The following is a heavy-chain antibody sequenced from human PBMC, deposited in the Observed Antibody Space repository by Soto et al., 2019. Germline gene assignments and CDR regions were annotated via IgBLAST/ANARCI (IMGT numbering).Heavy chain of an antibody. CDR3: ARGIMVRGNYFDY. CDR1: GFTFGDYA. Sequence: EVQLVESGGGLVQPGRSLRLSCTASGFTFGDYAMSWVRQAPGKGLEWVGFIRSKAYGGTTEYAASVKGRFTISRDDSRSIAYLQMNSLKTEDTAVYYCARGIMVRGNYFDYWGQGTLVTVSS. CDR2: IRSKAYGGTT. D-gene: IGHD3-10*01. V-gene: IGHV3-49*04. J-gene: IGHJ4*02.